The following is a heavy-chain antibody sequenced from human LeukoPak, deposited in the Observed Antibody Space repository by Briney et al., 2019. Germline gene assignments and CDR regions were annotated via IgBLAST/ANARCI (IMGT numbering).Heavy chain of an antibody. J-gene: IGHJ4*02. D-gene: IGHD6-13*01. CDR3: ARAIMSSSWHFDY. CDR2: IYYSGST. V-gene: IGHV4-59*01. Sequence: PSETLSLTCTVSGGSISSYYWSWIRQPPGKGLEWIGYIYYSGSTNYNPSLKSRVTIPVDTSKNQFSLKLSSVTAADTAVYYCARAIMSSSWHFDYWGQGTLVTVSS. CDR1: GGSISSYY.